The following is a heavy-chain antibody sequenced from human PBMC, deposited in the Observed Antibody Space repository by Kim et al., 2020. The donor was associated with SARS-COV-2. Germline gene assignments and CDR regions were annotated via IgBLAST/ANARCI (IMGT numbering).Heavy chain of an antibody. D-gene: IGHD1-1*01. CDR2: IYPGDSDT. CDR3: ARLKYQYNWNDGGWFDP. V-gene: IGHV5-51*01. J-gene: IGHJ5*02. Sequence: GESLKISCKGSGYSFTSYWIGWVRQMPGKGLEWMGIIYPGDSDTRYSPSFQGQVTISADKSISTAYLQWSSLKASDTARYYCARLKYQYNWNDGGWFDPWGQGTLVTVSS. CDR1: GYSFTSYW.